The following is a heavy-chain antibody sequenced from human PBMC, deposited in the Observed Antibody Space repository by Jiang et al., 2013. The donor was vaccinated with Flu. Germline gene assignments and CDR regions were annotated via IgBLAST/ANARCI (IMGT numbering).Heavy chain of an antibody. V-gene: IGHV5-51*01. D-gene: IGHD6-6*01. CDR2: IYPGDSDT. CDR1: GYTFTSYW. J-gene: IGHJ4*02. CDR3: ARLPYSSSSLDY. Sequence: SLKISCKGSGYTFTSYWIGWVRQMPGKGLEWMGIIYPGDSDTRYSPSFQGQVTISADKSISTAYLQWSSLKASDTAMFYCARLPYSSSSLDYWGQGTLVTVSS.